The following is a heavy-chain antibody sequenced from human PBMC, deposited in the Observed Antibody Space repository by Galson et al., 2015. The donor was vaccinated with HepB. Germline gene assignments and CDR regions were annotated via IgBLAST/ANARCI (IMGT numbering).Heavy chain of an antibody. CDR3: ARGIIPGSSSWYSDY. Sequence: ETLSLTCAVYGGSFSGYYWSWIRQPPGKGLEWIGEINHSGSTNYNPSLKSRVTISVDTSKNQFSLKLSSVTAADTAVYYCARGIIPGSSSWYSDYWGQGTLVTVSS. J-gene: IGHJ4*02. D-gene: IGHD6-13*01. V-gene: IGHV4-34*01. CDR1: GGSFSGYY. CDR2: INHSGST.